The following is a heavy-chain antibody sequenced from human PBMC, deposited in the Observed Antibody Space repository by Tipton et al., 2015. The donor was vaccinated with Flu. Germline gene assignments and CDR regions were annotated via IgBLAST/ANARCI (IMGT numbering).Heavy chain of an antibody. V-gene: IGHV3-33*01. CDR3: ARERAAAGTSLDY. CDR1: GFTFSSYG. D-gene: IGHD6-13*01. Sequence: SLRLSCAASGFTFSSYGMHWVRQAPGKGLEWVAVIWYDGSNKYYADSVKGRFTISRDNSKNTLYLQMNSLRAEDTAVYYCARERAAAGTSLDYWGQGTLVTISS. J-gene: IGHJ4*02. CDR2: IWYDGSNK.